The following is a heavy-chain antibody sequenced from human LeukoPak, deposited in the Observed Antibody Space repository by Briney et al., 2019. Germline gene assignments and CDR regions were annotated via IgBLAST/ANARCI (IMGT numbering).Heavy chain of an antibody. CDR1: GYTLTELS. CDR2: FDPEDGET. CDR3: ATGGGRRPFDY. D-gene: IGHD1-26*01. J-gene: IGHJ4*02. Sequence: ATVKVSCKVSGYTLTELSMHWVRQPPGNGLEGVGGFDPEDGETIYAQKFQGRVTMTEDTSTDTAYMELSSLRSEDTAVYYCATGGGRRPFDYWGQGTLVTVSS. V-gene: IGHV1-24*01.